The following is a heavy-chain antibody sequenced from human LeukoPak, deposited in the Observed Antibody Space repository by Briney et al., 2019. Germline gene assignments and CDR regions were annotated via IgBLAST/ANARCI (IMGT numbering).Heavy chain of an antibody. CDR1: ALTFSSYW. Sequence: GGSLRLSCAASALTFSSYWMSWVRQAPGKGLKWVANIKQDGSEKYYVDSVKGRFTISRDNAKNSLYLQMNSLRAEDTAVYYCAREISSSWSDYFDYWGQGTLVTVSS. J-gene: IGHJ4*02. CDR3: AREISSSWSDYFDY. CDR2: IKQDGSEK. D-gene: IGHD6-13*01. V-gene: IGHV3-7*01.